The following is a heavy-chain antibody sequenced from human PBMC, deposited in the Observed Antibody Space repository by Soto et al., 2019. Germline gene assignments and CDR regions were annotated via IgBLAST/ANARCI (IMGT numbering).Heavy chain of an antibody. V-gene: IGHV4-4*07. CDR2: IYSSGST. D-gene: IGHD3-3*01. Sequence: NPSETLSLTCTVTGGTLSGYYWTWIRQSAGGGLEWIGRIYSSGSTNYNPSLKSRVTIPLDTSMSHFSLRLRSVSAADTAVYYCARGQRFSDWFDPWGQGTLVTVSS. CDR3: ARGQRFSDWFDP. J-gene: IGHJ5*02. CDR1: GGTLSGYY.